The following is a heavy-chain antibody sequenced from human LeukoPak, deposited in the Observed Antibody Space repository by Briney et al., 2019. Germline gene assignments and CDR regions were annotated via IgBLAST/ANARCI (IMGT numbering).Heavy chain of an antibody. D-gene: IGHD2-2*02. J-gene: IGHJ5*02. V-gene: IGHV4-34*01. CDR1: GGSFSGYY. CDR2: INHSGST. Sequence: PSETLSLTCAVYGGSFSGYYWSWIRQPPGKGLEWIGEINHSGSTNYNPSLKSRVTISVDTSKNQFSLKLSSVTAADTAVYYCARVLGPDCSSTSCYTDWLDPWGQGTLVTVSS. CDR3: ARVLGPDCSSTSCYTDWLDP.